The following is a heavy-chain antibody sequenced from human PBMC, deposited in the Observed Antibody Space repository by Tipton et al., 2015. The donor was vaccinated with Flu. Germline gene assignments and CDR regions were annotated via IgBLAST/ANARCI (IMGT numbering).Heavy chain of an antibody. CDR3: ARGLVEMATSSYYYYGMDV. J-gene: IGHJ6*04. D-gene: IGHD5-24*01. V-gene: IGHV3-64*01. CDR1: GFTFSSYA. Sequence: SLRLSCAASGFTFSSYAMHWVRQAPGKGLEYVSAISSNGGSTYYANSVKGRFTISRDNSKNTLYLQMGSLRAEDMAVYYCARGLVEMATSSYYYYGMDVWGKGTTVTVSS. CDR2: ISSNGGST.